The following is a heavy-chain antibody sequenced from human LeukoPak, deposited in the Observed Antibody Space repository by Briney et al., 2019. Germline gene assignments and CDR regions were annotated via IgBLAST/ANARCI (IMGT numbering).Heavy chain of an antibody. V-gene: IGHV3-23*01. Sequence: GGSLRLSCAASGFTFSSSAMTWVRQAPGKGLEWVSAISDNGYDTFYADSVKGRFTISRDNSKNAVYLQMNSLRAEDTAVYYCAGDGWHGLFTYWGQGTLVTVSS. CDR2: ISDNGYDT. J-gene: IGHJ4*02. CDR3: AGDGWHGLFTY. CDR1: GFTFSSSA. D-gene: IGHD5-24*01.